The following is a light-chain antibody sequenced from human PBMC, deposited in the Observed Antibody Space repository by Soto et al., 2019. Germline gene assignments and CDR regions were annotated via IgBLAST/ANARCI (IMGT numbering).Light chain of an antibody. CDR2: SDN. Sequence: QSVLTQPPSASGTPGQRVTISCSGSSSNIGSNTVNWYQQRPGTAPKLLIYSDNQRPSGVPDRFSGSKSGTSASLAISGLPSEDEADYYCAAWDDSLNGWVFGGGTKVTVL. CDR3: AAWDDSLNGWV. J-gene: IGLJ3*02. V-gene: IGLV1-44*01. CDR1: SSNIGSNT.